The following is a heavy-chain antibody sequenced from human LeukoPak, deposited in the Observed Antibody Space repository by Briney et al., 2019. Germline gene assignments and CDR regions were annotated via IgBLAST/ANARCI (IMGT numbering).Heavy chain of an antibody. D-gene: IGHD3-22*01. CDR1: GGSISSSSYY. J-gene: IGHJ3*02. V-gene: IGHV4-39*07. CDR2: IYYSGST. CDR3: ARAWRMYYYDSSGYPDAFDI. Sequence: PSETLSLTCTVSGGSISSSSYYWGWIRQPPGKGLEWIGSIYYSGSTYYNPSLKSRVTISVDTSKNQFSLKLSSVTAADTAVYYCARAWRMYYYDSSGYPDAFDIWGQGTMVTVSS.